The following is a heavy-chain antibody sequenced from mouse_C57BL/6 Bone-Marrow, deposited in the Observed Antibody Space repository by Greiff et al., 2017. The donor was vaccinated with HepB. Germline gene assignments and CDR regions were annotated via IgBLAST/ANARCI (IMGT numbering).Heavy chain of an antibody. CDR2: IRLKSDNYAT. J-gene: IGHJ1*03. V-gene: IGHV6-3*01. D-gene: IGHD1-1*01. CDR3: TTLITTVPWYFDV. CDR1: GFTFSNYW. Sequence: DVQLQESGGGLVQPGGSMKLSCVASGFTFSNYWMNWVRQSPEKGLEWVAQIRLKSDNYATHYAESVKGRFTISRDDSKSSVYLQMNNLRAEDTGIYYCTTLITTVPWYFDVWGTGTTVTVSS.